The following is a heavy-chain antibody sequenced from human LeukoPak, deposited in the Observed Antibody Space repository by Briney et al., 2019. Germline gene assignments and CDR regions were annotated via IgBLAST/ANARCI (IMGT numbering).Heavy chain of an antibody. V-gene: IGHV3-53*01. CDR1: GFTVSTYL. CDR3: ARGVEPLAANSLAY. J-gene: IGHJ4*02. CDR2: LYNTGNT. Sequence: GGSLPLSCAASGFTVSTYLMTWVRQAPGKGRDGVGVLYNTGNTKYADAVEGRFPISTDNSKNNMYLEMNSMRPDDTAVYYCARGVEPLAANSLAYWGQGTLVTVSS. D-gene: IGHD1-14*01.